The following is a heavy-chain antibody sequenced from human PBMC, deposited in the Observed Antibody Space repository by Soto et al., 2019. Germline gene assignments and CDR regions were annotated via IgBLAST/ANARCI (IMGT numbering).Heavy chain of an antibody. D-gene: IGHD7-27*01. CDR1: GGSISSSSYY. CDR3: ARPPTANLDAFDI. CDR2: IFYTGIT. Sequence: QLQLQESGPGLVKPSETLSLTCAVSGGSISSSSYYWGWIRQPPRKGLEWIGSIFYTGITYYNPSLKSRLTISVDTSKNQFSLKLSSVTAADTAVYYCARPPTANLDAFDIWGQGTTVTVSS. J-gene: IGHJ3*02. V-gene: IGHV4-39*01.